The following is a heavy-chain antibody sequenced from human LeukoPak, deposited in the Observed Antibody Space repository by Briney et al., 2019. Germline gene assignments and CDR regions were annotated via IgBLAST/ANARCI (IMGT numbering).Heavy chain of an antibody. J-gene: IGHJ3*02. V-gene: IGHV4-39*01. CDR1: DGSITSSLYY. D-gene: IGHD3-10*01. CDR3: ARTFYYSSGSQPRGGDAFDI. Sequence: PSETLSLTCSVSDGSITSSLYYWGWIRQPPGKELEWIGSIYYSGTTYYNPSLKSRVTISVDTSKKQFSLKLSSVTAADTAVYYCARTFYYSSGSQPRGGDAFDIWGHGTMVTVSS. CDR2: IYYSGTT.